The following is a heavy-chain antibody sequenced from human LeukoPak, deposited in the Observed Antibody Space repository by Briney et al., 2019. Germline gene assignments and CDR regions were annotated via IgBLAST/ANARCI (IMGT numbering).Heavy chain of an antibody. CDR2: IYTSGST. D-gene: IGHD3-3*01. V-gene: IGHV4-4*07. CDR1: GGSISSYY. Sequence: SETLSLTCTVSGGSISSYYWSWIRQPAGKGLEWIGRIYTSGSTNYNPSLKSRVTISVDTSKNQFSLKLSSVTAADTAVYYCARESGAYYDFWSGYYRYYYYYMDVWGKGTTVTVSS. CDR3: ARESGAYYDFWSGYYRYYYYYMDV. J-gene: IGHJ6*03.